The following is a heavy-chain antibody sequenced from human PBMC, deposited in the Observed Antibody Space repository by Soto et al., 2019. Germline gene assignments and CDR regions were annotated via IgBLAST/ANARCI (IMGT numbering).Heavy chain of an antibody. J-gene: IGHJ5*02. CDR2: ISSGSETI. D-gene: IGHD4-17*01. CDR1: GFTFSDYS. V-gene: IGHV3-48*02. CDR3: AREPSGPDDYADPRES. Sequence: GGSLRLSCAASGFTFSDYSMNWVRQAPGKGLEWVSYISSGSETIYYAHSVKGRFTISRDNAKKSLYLQMNSLREEDTAVFYCAREPSGPDDYADPRESWGQGTLVTVSS.